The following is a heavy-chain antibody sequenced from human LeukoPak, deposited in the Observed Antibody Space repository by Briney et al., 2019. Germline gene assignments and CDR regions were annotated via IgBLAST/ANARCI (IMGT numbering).Heavy chain of an antibody. CDR2: INPNSGGT. CDR1: GYIFTGYY. J-gene: IGHJ3*02. CDR3: ARAYDYGGKRDSFDI. V-gene: IGHV1-2*02. Sequence: GASVKVSCKASGYIFTGYYMHWVRQAPGQGLEWMGWINPNSGGTKYAQKFQGRVTMTRDRSISTAYMELSSLRSDDTAVYYCARAYDYGGKRDSFDIWGRGKMVTVSS. D-gene: IGHD4-23*01.